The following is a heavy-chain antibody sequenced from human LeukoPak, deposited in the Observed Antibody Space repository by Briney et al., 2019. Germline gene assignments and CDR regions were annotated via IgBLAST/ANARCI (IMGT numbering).Heavy chain of an antibody. Sequence: SGTLSLTCAVSGGSISSSNWWSWVRQPPGKGLEWIGEIYHSGSTNYNPSLKSRVTISVDKSKNQFSLKLSSVTAADTAVYYCARKTYKNGFLFDYWGQGTLVTVSS. V-gene: IGHV4-4*02. CDR3: ARKTYKNGFLFDY. CDR1: GGSISSSNW. J-gene: IGHJ4*02. CDR2: IYHSGST. D-gene: IGHD2/OR15-2a*01.